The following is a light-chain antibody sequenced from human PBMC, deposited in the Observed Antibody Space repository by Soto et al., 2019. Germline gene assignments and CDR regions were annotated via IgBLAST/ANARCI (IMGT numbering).Light chain of an antibody. CDR2: SES. V-gene: IGKV3-15*01. J-gene: IGKJ4*01. CDR1: QSVTSN. Sequence: EIVMTQSPATLSVSPGERATLSCRASQSVTSNLACYQQKPGQASRLLVYSESTRATGIGGRFSGSGCGTQCTHPNSSLQVVFFEVYYYEQHNNWSLRFGGGTKVEIK. CDR3: EQHNNWSLR.